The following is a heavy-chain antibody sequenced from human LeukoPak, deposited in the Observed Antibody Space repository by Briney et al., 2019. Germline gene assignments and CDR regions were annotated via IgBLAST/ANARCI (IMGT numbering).Heavy chain of an antibody. D-gene: IGHD6-19*01. J-gene: IGHJ4*02. Sequence: GGSLRLSCAASGFTFSNYEMNWVRQAPGKGLEWVSYISSGSTIYDADSVKGRFTISRDNAKNSLYLQMNSLRAKDTAVYYCARESIAVAGAPFDYWGQGTLVTVSS. CDR3: ARESIAVAGAPFDY. CDR1: GFTFSNYE. CDR2: ISSGSTI. V-gene: IGHV3-48*03.